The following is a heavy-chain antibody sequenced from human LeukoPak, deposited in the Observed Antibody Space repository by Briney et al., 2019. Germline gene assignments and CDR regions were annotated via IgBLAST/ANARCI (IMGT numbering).Heavy chain of an antibody. V-gene: IGHV2-5*01. CDR2: IYWNDDK. D-gene: IGHD2-15*01. J-gene: IGHJ4*02. CDR1: GFSLSTSGVG. Sequence: VSGPTLVNPTQTLTLTCTFSGFSLSTSGVGVGWIRRPPGKALEWLALIYWNDDKRYSPSLKSRLTITKDSSKNQVVLTMTSMDPVDTATYYCAHSLGYCSGGSCLSFDYWGQGTLVTVSS. CDR3: AHSLGYCSGGSCLSFDY.